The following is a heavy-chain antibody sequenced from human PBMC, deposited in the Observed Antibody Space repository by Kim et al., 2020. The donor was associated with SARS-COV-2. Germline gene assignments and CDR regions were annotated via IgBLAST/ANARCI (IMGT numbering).Heavy chain of an antibody. CDR1: GGSISSSSYY. CDR3: ARVRITMIVVALDAFDI. D-gene: IGHD3-22*01. Sequence: SETLSLTCTVSGGSISSSSYYWGWIRQPPGKGLEWIGSIYYSGSTYYNPSLKSRVTISVDTSKNQFSLKLSSVTAADTAVYYCARVRITMIVVALDAFDIWGQGTMVTVSS. CDR2: IYYSGST. V-gene: IGHV4-39*07. J-gene: IGHJ3*02.